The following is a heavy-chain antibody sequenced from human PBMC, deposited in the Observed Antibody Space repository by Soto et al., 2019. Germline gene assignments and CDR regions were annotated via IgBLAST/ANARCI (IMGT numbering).Heavy chain of an antibody. CDR3: VRDRGYGTLDS. J-gene: IGHJ4*02. CDR2: TYHNGRA. CDR1: DGSITSDS. Sequence: QLQLQESGSGLVKPSQTLSLTCAVSDGSITSDSWSWIRQPPGKGLEWIGYTYHNGRAFYNSSLKSRVTMSVDMSKNQISLNLRSVTAADTAVYYCVRDRGYGTLDSWGQGTLVTVSS. V-gene: IGHV4-30-2*01. D-gene: IGHD5-12*01.